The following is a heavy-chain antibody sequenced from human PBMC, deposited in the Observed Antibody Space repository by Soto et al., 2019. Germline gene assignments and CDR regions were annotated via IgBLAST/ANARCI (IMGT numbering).Heavy chain of an antibody. V-gene: IGHV3-23*01. CDR3: TTDRRWLVVVINKDANAFDI. CDR1: GFTFSSYA. D-gene: IGHD3-22*01. CDR2: ISGSGGST. Sequence: GGSLRLSCAASGFTFSSYAMSWVRQAPGKGLEWVSAISGSGGSTYYADSVKGRFTISRGNSKNTLYLQMNSLKTEDTAVYYCTTDRRWLVVVINKDANAFDIWGQGTMVTVSS. J-gene: IGHJ3*02.